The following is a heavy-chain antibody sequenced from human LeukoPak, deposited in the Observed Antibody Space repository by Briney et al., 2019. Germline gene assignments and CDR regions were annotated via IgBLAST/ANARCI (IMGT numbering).Heavy chain of an antibody. Sequence: SETLSLTCAVSGYSISSGYYWGWIRQPPGKGLEWIGSIYHSGSTYYNPSLKSRVTISVDTSKNQFSLKLSSVTAADTAVYYCARVIIAAAGILFDYWGQGTLVTVSS. J-gene: IGHJ4*02. V-gene: IGHV4-38-2*01. CDR1: GYSISSGYY. CDR2: IYHSGST. CDR3: ARVIIAAAGILFDY. D-gene: IGHD6-13*01.